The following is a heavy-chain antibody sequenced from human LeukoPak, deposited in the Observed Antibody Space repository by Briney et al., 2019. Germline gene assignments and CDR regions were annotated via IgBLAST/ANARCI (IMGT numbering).Heavy chain of an antibody. V-gene: IGHV4-39*01. CDR2: IYYSGST. J-gene: IGHJ4*02. CDR3: ATPPIDAFSGNFDY. D-gene: IGHD3-10*01. Sequence: SETLSLTCTVSGGSIGSTSYYWGWLRQPPGKGLQGIGSIYYSGSTYYNPSLKSRVTMSVDTSMNQFSLKLSSVTAADTAVYYCATPPIDAFSGNFDYWGQGTLITVSS. CDR1: GGSIGSTSYY.